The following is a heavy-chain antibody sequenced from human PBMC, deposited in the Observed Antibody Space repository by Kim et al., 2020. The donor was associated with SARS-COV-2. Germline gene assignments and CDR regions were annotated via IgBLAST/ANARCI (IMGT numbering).Heavy chain of an antibody. D-gene: IGHD2-8*02. V-gene: IGHV3-23*01. CDR1: GFTFSGYP. CDR3: RKAQRTGGKFDY. J-gene: IGHJ4*02. CDR2: IGNIGVTI. Sequence: GGSLRLSCAASGFTFSGYPMRWVRQATGKGLEWVSAIGNIGVTIYSADSEGRITIFPEDNTEYTMHLKMSLLRGENAVDYCGRKAQRTGGKFDYWGQGTL.